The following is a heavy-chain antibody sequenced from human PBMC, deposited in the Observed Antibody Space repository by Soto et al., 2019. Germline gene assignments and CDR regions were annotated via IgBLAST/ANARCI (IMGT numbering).Heavy chain of an antibody. CDR1: GFTFSSYG. V-gene: IGHV3-30*03. J-gene: IGHJ6*02. Sequence: QVQLVESGGGVVQPGRSLRLSCAASGFTFSSYGMHWVRQAPGKGLEWVAVISYDGSNKYYADSVKGRFTISRDNSKNTLYLQMNSLRAEDTAVXXCAXDNFSSGWYPFNYYYYYGMDVWGQGTTVTVSS. D-gene: IGHD6-19*01. CDR2: ISYDGSNK. CDR3: AXDNFSSGWYPFNYYYYYGMDV.